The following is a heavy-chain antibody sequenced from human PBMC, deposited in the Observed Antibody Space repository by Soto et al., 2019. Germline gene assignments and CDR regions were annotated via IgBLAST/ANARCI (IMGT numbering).Heavy chain of an antibody. V-gene: IGHV4-59*11. J-gene: IGHJ4*02. D-gene: IGHD7-27*01. Sequence: QVQLQESGPGLVKPSETLYPTCRVSGGSISNHYWSWIRQPPGKGLEWIGYIYYNGNTNYNPSLTSRVTMSVDTSRNQISLKLTTVTAADTAVYYCTRANWYSEYWGQGTLVTVSS. CDR3: TRANWYSEY. CDR2: IYYNGNT. CDR1: GGSISNHY.